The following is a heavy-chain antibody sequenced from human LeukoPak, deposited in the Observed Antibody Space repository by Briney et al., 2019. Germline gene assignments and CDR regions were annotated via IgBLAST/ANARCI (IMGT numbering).Heavy chain of an antibody. CDR2: IIPIFGTA. CDR3: VRDRTGSGCMDV. J-gene: IGHJ6*04. D-gene: IGHD3-10*01. Sequence: SVKVSCKASGGTFSSYAISWVRQAPGQGLEWMGGIIPIFGTANYAQKFQGRVTITADESTSTAYMELSSLRSEDTAVYYCVRDRTGSGCMDVWGKGTTVTVSS. V-gene: IGHV1-69*01. CDR1: GGTFSSYA.